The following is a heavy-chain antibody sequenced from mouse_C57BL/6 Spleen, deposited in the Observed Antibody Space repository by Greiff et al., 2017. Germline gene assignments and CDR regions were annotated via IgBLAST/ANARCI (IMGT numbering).Heavy chain of an antibody. V-gene: IGHV1-19*01. CDR3: ASLDGYW. J-gene: IGHJ4*01. CDR1: GYTFTDYY. CDR2: INPYNGGT. D-gene: IGHD2-3*01. Sequence: EVKLMESGPVLVKPGASVKMSCKASGYTFTDYYMNWVKQSHGKSLEWIGVINPYNGGTSYNQKFKGKATLTVDKSSSTAYMELNSLTSEDSAVYYCASLDGYWWGQGTSVTVSS.